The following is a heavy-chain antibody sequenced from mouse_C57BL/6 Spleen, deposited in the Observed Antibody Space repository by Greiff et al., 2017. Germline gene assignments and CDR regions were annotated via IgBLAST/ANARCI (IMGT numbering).Heavy chain of an antibody. D-gene: IGHD1-1*01. J-gene: IGHJ2*01. CDR3: AREGTTVGRYFDY. Sequence: QVQLKQPGAELVRPGSSVKLSCKASGYTFTSYWMHWVKQRPIQGLEWIGNIDPSDSETHYNQKFKDKATLTVDKSSSTAYMQLSSLTSEDSAVYYCAREGTTVGRYFDYWGQGTTLTVSS. CDR2: IDPSDSET. V-gene: IGHV1-52*01. CDR1: GYTFTSYW.